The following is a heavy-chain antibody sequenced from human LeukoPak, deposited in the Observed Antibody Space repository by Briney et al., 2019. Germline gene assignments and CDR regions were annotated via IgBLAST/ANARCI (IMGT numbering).Heavy chain of an antibody. CDR2: ISSSSSYI. D-gene: IGHD3-3*01. CDR1: GFTFSSYS. V-gene: IGHV3-21*01. Sequence: GGSLRLSCAASGFTFSSYSMNWVRQAPGKGLEWVSSISSSSSYIYYADSVKGRFTISRDNAKNSLYLQMNSLRAEDTAVYYCARVTIFGVVHFDPWGQGTLVTVSS. CDR3: ARVTIFGVVHFDP. J-gene: IGHJ5*02.